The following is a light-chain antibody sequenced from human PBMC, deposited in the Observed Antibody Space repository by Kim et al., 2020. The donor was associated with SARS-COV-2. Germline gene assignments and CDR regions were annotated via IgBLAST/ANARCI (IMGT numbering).Light chain of an antibody. CDR2: GAS. V-gene: IGKV3-20*01. Sequence: PGDRATPSCRASQSVSSSYLAWYQQKPGQAPRLLIYGASSRATGIPDRFSGSGSGTDFTLTISRLEAEDFAVYYCQQYGSSTGITFGQGTRLEIK. CDR1: QSVSSSY. CDR3: QQYGSSTGIT. J-gene: IGKJ5*01.